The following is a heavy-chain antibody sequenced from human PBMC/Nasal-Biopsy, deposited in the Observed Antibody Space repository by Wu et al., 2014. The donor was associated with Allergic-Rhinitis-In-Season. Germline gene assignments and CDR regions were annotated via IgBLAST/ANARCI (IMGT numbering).Heavy chain of an antibody. CDR2: FYSSGTT. J-gene: IGHJ4*02. D-gene: IGHD2-21*01. Sequence: GLEWIGRFYSSGTTNYNPSLKSRVTMSVDTSKHLFSLKLTSVTAADTAVYYCVRDLAWGGDDWGQGTLVTVSS. V-gene: IGHV4-4*07. CDR3: VRDLAWGGDD.